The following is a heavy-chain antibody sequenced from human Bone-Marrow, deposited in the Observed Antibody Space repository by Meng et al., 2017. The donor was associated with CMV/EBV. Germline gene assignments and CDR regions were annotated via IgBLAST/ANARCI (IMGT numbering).Heavy chain of an antibody. CDR1: GGSISSRGAF. CDR3: ARFYGSYYGYRDF. D-gene: IGHD3-10*01. J-gene: IGHJ4*02. V-gene: IGHV4-39*07. Sequence: TVSGGSISSRGAFWGWIRQPPGKGLEWIGSMSYDGASYYDPSLKSRVTISLDTSNNQFSLRLRSVTAADTAVYYCARFYGSYYGYRDFWGQGTLVTVSS. CDR2: MSYDGAS.